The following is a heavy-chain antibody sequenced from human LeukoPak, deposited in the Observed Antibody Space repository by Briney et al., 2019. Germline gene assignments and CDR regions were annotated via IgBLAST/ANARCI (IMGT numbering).Heavy chain of an antibody. CDR3: ATDSAAHDAFDI. CDR1: RYTLTELS. J-gene: IGHJ3*02. V-gene: IGHV1-24*01. CDR2: FDPEDGET. D-gene: IGHD2-15*01. Sequence: ASVKVSCKVSRYTLTELSMHWVRQTPGKGLEWMGGFDPEDGETIYAQKFQGRVTMTEDTSTDTAYMELSSLRSEDTAVYYCATDSAAHDAFDIWGQGTMVTVSS.